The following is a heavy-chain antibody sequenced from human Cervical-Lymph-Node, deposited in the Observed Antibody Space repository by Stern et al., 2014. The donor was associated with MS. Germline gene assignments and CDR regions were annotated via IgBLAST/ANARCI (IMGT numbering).Heavy chain of an antibody. CDR2: ISSSSSYI. Sequence: EVQLEESGGGLVKPGGSLRLSCAASGFTFSSYSMNWVRQAPGKGLEWVSSISSSSSYIYYADSVKGRFTISRDNAKNSLYLQMNSLRAEDTAVYYCASVDTAEYGMDVWGQGTTVTVSS. V-gene: IGHV3-21*01. J-gene: IGHJ6*02. CDR1: GFTFSSYS. CDR3: ASVDTAEYGMDV. D-gene: IGHD5-18*01.